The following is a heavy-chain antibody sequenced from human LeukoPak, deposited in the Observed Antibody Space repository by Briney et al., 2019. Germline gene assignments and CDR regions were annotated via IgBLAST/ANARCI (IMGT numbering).Heavy chain of an antibody. CDR1: GFTFSSYA. Sequence: GGSLRLSCAASGFTFSSYAMSWVRQAPGKGLEWVSAISGSGGSTYYADSVKGRFTISRDNSKNTLYLQMNSLRAEDTAVYYCAKVWSIMITIGGVTWGQGTLVTVSS. D-gene: IGHD3-16*01. V-gene: IGHV3-23*01. J-gene: IGHJ4*02. CDR3: AKVWSIMITIGGVT. CDR2: ISGSGGST.